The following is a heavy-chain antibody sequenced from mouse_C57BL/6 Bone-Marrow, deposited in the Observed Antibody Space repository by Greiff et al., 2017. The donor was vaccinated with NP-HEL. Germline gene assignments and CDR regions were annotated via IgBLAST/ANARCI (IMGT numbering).Heavy chain of an antibody. Sequence: VKLQQPGAELVMPGASVKLSCKASGYTFTSYWMHWVKQRPGQGLEWIGEIDPSDSYTTYNQKFKGKSTLTVDNSSSTAYRQFSSLNSEASAVYYCARPGDYFPGWFAYWGQGTLVTVSA. J-gene: IGHJ3*01. CDR2: IDPSDSYT. V-gene: IGHV1-69*01. CDR3: ARPGDYFPGWFAY. D-gene: IGHD1-1*01. CDR1: GYTFTSYW.